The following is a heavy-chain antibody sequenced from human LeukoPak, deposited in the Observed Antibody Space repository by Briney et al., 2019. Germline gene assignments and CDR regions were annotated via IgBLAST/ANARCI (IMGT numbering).Heavy chain of an antibody. CDR3: AREHGDYLGAFDI. CDR2: ISAYNGNT. Sequence: ASVKVSCKASGYTFTSYGISWVRQAPGQGLEWMGWISAYNGNTNYAQKFQGRVTITRDTSASTAYMELSSLRSEDTAVYYCAREHGDYLGAFDIWGQGTMVTVSS. D-gene: IGHD4-17*01. J-gene: IGHJ3*02. CDR1: GYTFTSYG. V-gene: IGHV1-18*01.